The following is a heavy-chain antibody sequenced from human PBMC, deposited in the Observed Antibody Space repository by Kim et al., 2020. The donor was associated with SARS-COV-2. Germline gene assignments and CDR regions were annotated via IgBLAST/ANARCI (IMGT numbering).Heavy chain of an antibody. J-gene: IGHJ4*02. D-gene: IGHD5-18*01. CDR2: TSYDGGNN. V-gene: IGHV3-30*18. CDR3: AKGYSYDYFFAL. CDR1: GFTFGGYG. Sequence: GGSLRLSCAASGFTFGGYGMHWVRQAPGKGLEWVAVTSYDGGNNYYMDSVRGRFTISRDNSKNTLYLQMNNLRPEDTAVYYCAKGYSYDYFFALWGQGT.